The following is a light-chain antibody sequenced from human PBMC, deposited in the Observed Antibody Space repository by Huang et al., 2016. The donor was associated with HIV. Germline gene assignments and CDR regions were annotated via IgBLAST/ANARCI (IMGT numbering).Light chain of an antibody. CDR2: VAS. V-gene: IGKV1-39*01. CDR1: QNINRP. J-gene: IGKJ2*01. CDR3: QQSAVTPRT. Sequence: DIQITQSPSSLSASVGDRVIITCRARQNINRPLNWYQQQPGKAPKLLISVASKLQSGVPSSFSGSGSGTHFTLAISSLQPEDSATYYCQQSAVTPRTFGQGTKLEI.